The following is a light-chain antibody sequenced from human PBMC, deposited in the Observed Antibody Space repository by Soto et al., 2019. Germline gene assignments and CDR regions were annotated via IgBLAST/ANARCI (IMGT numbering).Light chain of an antibody. CDR2: GAS. CDR1: QSVTSTY. V-gene: IGKV3-20*01. Sequence: EVVLTQSPGTLSLSPGARATLSCRASQSVTSTYLAWHQHRPGEAPRLLVYGASTRATGIPDRFSGSGSGTDFTLTISRLESEDFAVYYCQQYGISPFTFGGGTKVEIK. CDR3: QQYGISPFT. J-gene: IGKJ4*01.